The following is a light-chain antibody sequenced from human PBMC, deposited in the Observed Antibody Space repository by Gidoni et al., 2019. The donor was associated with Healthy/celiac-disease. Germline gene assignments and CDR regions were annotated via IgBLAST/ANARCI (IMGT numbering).Light chain of an antibody. V-gene: IGKV1-39*01. J-gene: IGKJ2*01. CDR1: QSISSY. CDR2: AAS. CDR3: QQSYSTPRT. Sequence: DIQMTQSPSSLSASVGDRVTITCRASQSISSYLNWYQQKPGKAPNLLIYAASSLQSGVPSRFSGSGSGTDSPLTISSLQPEDFATYYCQQSYSTPRTFGQGTKLEIK.